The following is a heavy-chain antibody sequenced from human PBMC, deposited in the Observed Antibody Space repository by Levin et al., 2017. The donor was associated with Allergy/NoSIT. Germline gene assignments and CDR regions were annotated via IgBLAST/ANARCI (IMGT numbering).Heavy chain of an antibody. D-gene: IGHD2-15*01. J-gene: IGHJ4*02. CDR1: GFTFSNYA. CDR2: ISSDGSDK. V-gene: IGHV3-30*18. Sequence: PGGSLRLSCEASGFTFSNYAMHWVRQAPAKGLEWVAVISSDGSDKYYADSLKGRFTISRDNSRDTLFLQMNSLSADDTAVYYCAKDLSNTGFCSGGSCYLLDYWGRGALVTVSS. CDR3: AKDLSNTGFCSGGSCYLLDY.